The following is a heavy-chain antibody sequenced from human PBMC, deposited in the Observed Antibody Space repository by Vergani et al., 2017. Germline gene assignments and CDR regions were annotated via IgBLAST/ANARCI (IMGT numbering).Heavy chain of an antibody. J-gene: IGHJ6*02. CDR3: ARGETLEWLSEHYYYGMDV. D-gene: IGHD3-3*01. CDR1: GGSISSGSYY. Sequence: QVQLQESGPGLVKPSQTLSLTCTVSGGSISSGSYYWSWIRQPAGKGLEWIGRIYTSGSTNYNPSLKSRVTISVDTSKNQFSLKLSSVTAADTAVYYCARGETLEWLSEHYYYGMDVWGQGTTVTVSS. V-gene: IGHV4-61*02. CDR2: IYTSGST.